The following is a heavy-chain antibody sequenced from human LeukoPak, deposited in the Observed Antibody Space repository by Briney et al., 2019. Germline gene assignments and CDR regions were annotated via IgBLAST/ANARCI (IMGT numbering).Heavy chain of an antibody. Sequence: PGGSLRLSCAASGFTFSSYGMHWVRQAPGKGLEWVSVISGSGGSAYYADSVKGRFTISRDNSKTTLYLQMNSLRAEDTAVYYCAKDLESVAATLDYWGQGTLVTVSS. CDR1: GFTFSSYG. V-gene: IGHV3-23*01. CDR2: ISGSGGSA. J-gene: IGHJ4*02. CDR3: AKDLESVAATLDY. D-gene: IGHD6-19*01.